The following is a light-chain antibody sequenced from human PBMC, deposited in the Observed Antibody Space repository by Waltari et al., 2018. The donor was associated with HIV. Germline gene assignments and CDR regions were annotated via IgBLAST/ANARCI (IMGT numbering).Light chain of an antibody. Sequence: EIVMAQSPDSLAVSLGERATINCKSGQTVLYSTNNKNYLAWYQHKPGQPPKLLIYWASTRESVVPDRFSGSGSGTDFTLTISSLQAEDVAVYYCQQYYSSPRTFGQGTKVEIK. CDR1: QTVLYSTNNKNY. J-gene: IGKJ1*01. V-gene: IGKV4-1*01. CDR2: WAS. CDR3: QQYYSSPRT.